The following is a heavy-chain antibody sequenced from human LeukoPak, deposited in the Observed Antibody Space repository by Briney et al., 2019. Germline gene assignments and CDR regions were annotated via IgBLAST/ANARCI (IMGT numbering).Heavy chain of an antibody. V-gene: IGHV3-30-3*01. D-gene: IGHD6-13*01. Sequence: GGSLRLSCAASGFTFSSYAMHWVRQAPGKGLEWVAVISYDGSNKYYADSVKGRFTISRDNSKNTLYLQMNSLRAEDTAVYYCARAGFFIAAAGTHAFDIWGQGTMVTVSS. CDR1: GFTFSSYA. CDR2: ISYDGSNK. CDR3: ARAGFFIAAAGTHAFDI. J-gene: IGHJ3*02.